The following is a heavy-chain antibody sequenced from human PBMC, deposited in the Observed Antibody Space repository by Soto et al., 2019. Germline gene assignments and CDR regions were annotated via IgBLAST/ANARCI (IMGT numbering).Heavy chain of an antibody. J-gene: IGHJ3*02. CDR1: GGSINSGGYS. CDR2: LYHGGAT. D-gene: IGHD3-3*01. Sequence: PSETLSLTCAVSGGSINSGGYSWSWIRQPPGKGLEWIGYLYHGGATYSNPSLKSRVTISVDTSKNQFSLKMSSVTAADKAVYYCARSSGAFDIWGQGTMVTVSS. V-gene: IGHV4-30-2*02. CDR3: ARSSGAFDI.